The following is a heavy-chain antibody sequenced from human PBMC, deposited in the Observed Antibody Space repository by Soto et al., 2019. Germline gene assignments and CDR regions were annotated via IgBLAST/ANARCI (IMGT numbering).Heavy chain of an antibody. J-gene: IGHJ4*02. D-gene: IGHD2-15*01. Sequence: EVQLFESGGGLVQPGGSLRVSCAASGFTFSTYSMSWVRQAPGKGLEWVSAISGSGGTTYYADSVKGRFTISRDNSKNTLYLQMNSLRAEDTAVYYCARVLAAEDWGQGTLVTVSS. CDR2: ISGSGGTT. CDR1: GFTFSTYS. CDR3: ARVLAAED. V-gene: IGHV3-23*01.